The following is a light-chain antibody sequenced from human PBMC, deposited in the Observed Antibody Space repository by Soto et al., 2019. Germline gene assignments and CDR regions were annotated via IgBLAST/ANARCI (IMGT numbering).Light chain of an antibody. V-gene: IGKV1-27*01. CDR2: AAS. CDR3: QQSYSTPIT. CDR1: QRISNY. Sequence: DIQMTQSPSSLSASVGDRVTITCRASQRISNYLAWYQQKPGKVPKLLIYAASTLQSGVPSRFSGSGSGTDFTFTISSLQSEDIETYYGQQSYSTPITFGQGTRLEIK. J-gene: IGKJ5*01.